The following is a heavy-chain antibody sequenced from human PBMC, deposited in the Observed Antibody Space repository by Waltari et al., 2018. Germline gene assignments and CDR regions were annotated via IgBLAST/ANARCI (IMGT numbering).Heavy chain of an antibody. CDR3: ARAARILITFGGVSAFDP. CDR2: IYHSGGT. CDR1: GVSITNTSSY. V-gene: IGHV4-39*01. D-gene: IGHD3-16*01. Sequence: QVQLQASGPGLVKPSETLSLTCSVSGVSITNTSSYWAWIHQPPGKGLEWIGNIYHSGGTYYNPSLNSRVTMSVDTSKNQFSLNLNAVTAADTAVYYCARAARILITFGGVSAFDPWGQGTLVTVSS. J-gene: IGHJ5*02.